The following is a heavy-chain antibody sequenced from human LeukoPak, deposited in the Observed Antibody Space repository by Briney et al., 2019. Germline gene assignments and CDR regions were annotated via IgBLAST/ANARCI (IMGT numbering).Heavy chain of an antibody. CDR1: RFTFSRYW. D-gene: IGHD3-22*01. Sequence: PGGSLRLSCAASRFTFSRYWMSWVRQAPGKGLEWVANINPDGSEKHYVDSVKGRFTISRDNAKNSLYLQMNSLRAEDTAVYYCAREEGIDGSGYYYVPGYWGQGALVTVSS. V-gene: IGHV3-7*01. CDR3: AREEGIDGSGYYYVPGY. J-gene: IGHJ4*02. CDR2: INPDGSEK.